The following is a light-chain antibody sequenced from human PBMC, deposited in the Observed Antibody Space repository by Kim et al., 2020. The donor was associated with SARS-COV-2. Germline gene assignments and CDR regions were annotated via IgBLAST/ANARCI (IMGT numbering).Light chain of an antibody. CDR3: CSYSSSYTLVL. CDR2: DVS. J-gene: IGLJ7*01. Sequence: QSALTQPASVSESLGQSITISCTGTNNDVGGYNYVSWYQQHPGKVPKLMIYDVSNRPSGVSARFSGSKSGNTASLTISGLQPEDEADYYCCSYSSSYTLVLFGGGTQVTVL. CDR1: NNDVGGYNY. V-gene: IGLV2-14*03.